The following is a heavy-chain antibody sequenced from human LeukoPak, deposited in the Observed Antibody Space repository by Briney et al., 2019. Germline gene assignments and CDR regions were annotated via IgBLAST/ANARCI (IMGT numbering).Heavy chain of an antibody. V-gene: IGHV3-21*01. CDR3: ARDGSVQEMATIPYET. CDR1: GFTFSSYS. CDR2: ISSSSSYI. D-gene: IGHD5-24*01. J-gene: IGHJ5*02. Sequence: GGSLRLSCAASGFTFSSYSMNWVRQAPGKRLEWVSSISSSSSYIYYADSVKGRFTISRDNAKNSLYLQMNSLRAEDTAVYYCARDGSVQEMATIPYETWGQGTLVTVSS.